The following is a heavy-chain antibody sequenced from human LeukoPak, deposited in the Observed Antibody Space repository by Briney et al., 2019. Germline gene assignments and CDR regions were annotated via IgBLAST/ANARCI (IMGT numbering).Heavy chain of an antibody. V-gene: IGHV3-43*02. Sequence: GGSLRLSCAASGFTFDDYAMHWVRQAPGKGLEWVSLISGDGGSTYYADSVKGRFTISRDNAKNSLYLQMNSLRAEDTAVYYCARDLSQTYYYDSSGYSFDCWGQGTLVTVSS. CDR3: ARDLSQTYYYDSSGYSFDC. CDR1: GFTFDDYA. D-gene: IGHD3-22*01. CDR2: ISGDGGST. J-gene: IGHJ4*02.